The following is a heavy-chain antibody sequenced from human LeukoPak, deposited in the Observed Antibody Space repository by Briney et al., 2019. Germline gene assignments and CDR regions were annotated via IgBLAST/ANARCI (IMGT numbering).Heavy chain of an antibody. CDR3: ARGGSSGIYDAFDI. Sequence: SSLKVSCKPSGYTFTRYYMHWMRQAAAQRREWIGRINPNSGGTNYAQKFQGRVTLTRDTSISTAYMGLSRLRSDDTAVYYCARGGSSGIYDAFDIWGQGTMVTVSS. J-gene: IGHJ3*02. V-gene: IGHV1-2*02. CDR1: GYTFTRYY. D-gene: IGHD6-19*01. CDR2: INPNSGGT.